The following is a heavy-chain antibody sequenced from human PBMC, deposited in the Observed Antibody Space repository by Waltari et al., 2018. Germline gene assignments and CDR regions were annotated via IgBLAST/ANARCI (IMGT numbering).Heavy chain of an antibody. D-gene: IGHD2-15*01. V-gene: IGHV4-4*02. J-gene: IGHJ4*02. CDR3: ARHRGRGLYLDS. CDR2: RHRSGGT. Sequence: QLQLQASGPGLVKPSGTLSLTCTVPGDTMSSNNWWSWFRQPPEKGLEWIGQRHRSGGTNCNPSLESRVSISLDTANQQLSLKVTSTTAADTAVYYCARHRGRGLYLDSWGQGILVTVSP. CDR1: GDTMSSNNW.